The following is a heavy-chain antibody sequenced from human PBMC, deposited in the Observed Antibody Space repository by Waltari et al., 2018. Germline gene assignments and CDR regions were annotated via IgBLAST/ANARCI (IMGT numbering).Heavy chain of an antibody. CDR1: GFRFSYYA. J-gene: IGHJ4*02. CDR3: AKGSGYSYGYPEY. V-gene: IGHV3-23*01. CDR2: ISAAGDDT. Sequence: EVQLLESGGALIEPGGSLRLSCVGSGFRFSYYAMTWIRQAPGKGVWWVSGISAAGDDTYYADSVKGRFTISRDNSKNTLYFEVAGLRAEDTAVYYCAKGSGYSYGYPEYWGQGTLVAVSS. D-gene: IGHD5-18*01.